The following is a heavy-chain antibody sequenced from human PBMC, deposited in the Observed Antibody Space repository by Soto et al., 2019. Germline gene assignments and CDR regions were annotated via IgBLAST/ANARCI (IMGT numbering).Heavy chain of an antibody. CDR2: ISSSSSTI. Sequence: GGSLRLSCAASGFTFSSYSMNWVRQAPGKGLEWVSYISSSSSTIYYADSVKGRFTISRDNAKNSLYLQMNSLRDEDTAVYYCASAQAGYSNYFDYWGQGTLVTVSS. CDR3: ASAQAGYSNYFDY. J-gene: IGHJ4*02. D-gene: IGHD3-22*01. CDR1: GFTFSSYS. V-gene: IGHV3-48*02.